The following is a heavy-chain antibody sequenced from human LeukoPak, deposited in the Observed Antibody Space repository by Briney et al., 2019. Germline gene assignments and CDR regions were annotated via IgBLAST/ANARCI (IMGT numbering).Heavy chain of an antibody. D-gene: IGHD3-3*01. J-gene: IGHJ6*03. CDR3: ARRGRDGVVIIPVRTYYYMDV. Sequence: PGGSLRLSCAASGFTFSSYAMSWVRQAPGKGLEWVAVIWYDGSNKYYADSVKGRFTISRDNSKNTLYLQMNSLRAEDTAVYYCARRGRDGVVIIPVRTYYYMDVWGKGTTVTVSS. V-gene: IGHV3-33*08. CDR2: IWYDGSNK. CDR1: GFTFSSYA.